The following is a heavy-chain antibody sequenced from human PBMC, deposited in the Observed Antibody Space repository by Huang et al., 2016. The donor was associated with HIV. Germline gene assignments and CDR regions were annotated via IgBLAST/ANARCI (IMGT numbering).Heavy chain of an antibody. CDR3: ARDIGTLTTFDY. CDR1: GYTFADNY. CDR2: INPNGGGT. Sequence: QVQLVQSGAGVKKPGASVKVSCKASGYTFADNYMHWLRQAPGQGLEWMGRINPNGGGTKDAQKCQGRVTMTGDMSISTAYMELSSLRSDDTAVYFCARDIGTLTTFDYWGQGTLVTVSP. J-gene: IGHJ4*02. V-gene: IGHV1-2*06. D-gene: IGHD4-4*01.